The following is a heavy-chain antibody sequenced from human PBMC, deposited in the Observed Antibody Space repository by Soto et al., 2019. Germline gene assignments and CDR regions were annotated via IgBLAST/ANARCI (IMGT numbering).Heavy chain of an antibody. D-gene: IGHD1-7*01. V-gene: IGHV1-69*06. CDR3: ARGGIIGTQPDY. J-gene: IGHJ4*02. Sequence: GASVKVSCKASGGTFSSYAISWVRQAPGQGLEWMGGIIPIFGTANYEQKFQGQVTISVDKSINTAYLQWRSLKASDTAMYFCARGGIIGTQPDYWGQGTQVTVSS. CDR1: GGTFSSYA. CDR2: IIPIFGTA.